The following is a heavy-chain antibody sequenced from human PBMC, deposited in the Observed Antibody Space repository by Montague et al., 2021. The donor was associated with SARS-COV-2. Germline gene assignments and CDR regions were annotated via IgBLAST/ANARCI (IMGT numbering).Heavy chain of an antibody. Sequence: SLRLYCAASGFTFGSYGMHWVRQAPGKGLGWVAVISYGGSNKYYADSVKSRFTISRDNSKNTLYLQMNSLRAEDTAVYYCAGSLLEYYVMDVWGQGTTVTVSS. V-gene: IGHV3-30*03. D-gene: IGHD3-3*01. CDR2: ISYGGSNK. J-gene: IGHJ6*02. CDR1: GFTFGSYG. CDR3: AGSLLEYYVMDV.